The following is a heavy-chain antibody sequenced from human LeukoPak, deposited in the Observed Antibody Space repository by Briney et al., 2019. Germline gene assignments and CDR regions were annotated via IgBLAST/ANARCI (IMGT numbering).Heavy chain of an antibody. CDR2: IYGSRST. D-gene: IGHD3-10*01. V-gene: IGHV4-4*07. Sequence: GSLRLSCAASGFTVSSNYMSWIRQPAGKGLEWIGRIYGSRSTTYNPSLKSRVTMSVDTSKNQFSLKLTSVTAADTAVYYCARDSGTTGEVKFDPWGHGILVTVSS. J-gene: IGHJ5*02. CDR3: ARDSGTTGEVKFDP. CDR1: GFTVSSNY.